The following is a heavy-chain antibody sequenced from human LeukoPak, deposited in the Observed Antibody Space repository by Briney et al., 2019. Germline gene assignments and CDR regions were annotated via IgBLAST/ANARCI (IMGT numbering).Heavy chain of an antibody. CDR1: GFTFSSYA. V-gene: IGHV3-23*01. D-gene: IGHD1-14*01. CDR3: ARDNPLYYFDY. CDR2: ISGSGGST. Sequence: GGSLRLSCAASGFTFSSYAMSWVRQAPGKGLEWVSAISGSGGSTYYADSVKGRFTISRDNAKNSLYLQMNSLRAEDTAVYYCARDNPLYYFDYWGQGTLVTVSS. J-gene: IGHJ4*02.